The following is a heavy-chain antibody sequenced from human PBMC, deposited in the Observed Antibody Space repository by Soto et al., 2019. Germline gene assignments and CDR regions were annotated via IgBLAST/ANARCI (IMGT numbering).Heavy chain of an antibody. CDR1: GYTFTGYY. CDR2: INPNSGGT. V-gene: IGHV1-2*02. Sequence: ASVKVSCKASGYTFTGYYMHWVRQAPGQGLEWMGWINPNSGGTNYAQKVQGRVTMTRDTSISTAYMGLGRLRSDDTAVYYCARGATHYYYYGMDVWGQGTTVTVSS. D-gene: IGHD5-12*01. CDR3: ARGATHYYYYGMDV. J-gene: IGHJ6*02.